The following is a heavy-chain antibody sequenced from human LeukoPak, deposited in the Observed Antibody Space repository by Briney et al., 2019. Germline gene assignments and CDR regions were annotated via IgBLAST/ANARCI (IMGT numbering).Heavy chain of an antibody. Sequence: ASVKVSCKASAYTFTGYYMHWVRQAPGQGLEWMGWVNPTSGGTNYAQKFQGRVTMTRDTSISTAYMELSRLRSDDTAVYYCARVYYYYDSSGILTLYFDYWGQGTLVTVSS. V-gene: IGHV1-2*02. CDR3: ARVYYYYDSSGILTLYFDY. J-gene: IGHJ4*02. CDR2: VNPTSGGT. D-gene: IGHD3-22*01. CDR1: AYTFTGYY.